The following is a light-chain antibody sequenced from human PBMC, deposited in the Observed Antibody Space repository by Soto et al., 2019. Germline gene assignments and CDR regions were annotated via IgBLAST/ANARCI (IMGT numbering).Light chain of an antibody. J-gene: IGLJ1*01. V-gene: IGLV1-44*01. CDR2: SNN. Sequence: QSVLTQPPSAAGTPGQRVTLSCSGSSSNIGINTVDWYQHLPGTAPKLIIYSNNQRSSGFPDRISGSKSGTSASLAISGLQSEDEADYYCAAWDDSLSGHYVFGTGTKLTVL. CDR3: AAWDDSLSGHYV. CDR1: SSNIGINT.